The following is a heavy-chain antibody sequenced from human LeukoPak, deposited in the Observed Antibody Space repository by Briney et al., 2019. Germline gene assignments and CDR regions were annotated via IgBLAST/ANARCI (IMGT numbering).Heavy chain of an antibody. CDR2: IYYSGST. CDR1: GGSISSYY. V-gene: IGHV4-59*08. J-gene: IGHJ5*02. Sequence: SETLPLTCTVSGGSISSYYWSWIRQPPGKGLEWIGYIYYSGSTNYNPSLKSRVTISVDTSKNQFSLKLSSVTAADTAVYYCARRRVAAAGNNWFDPWGQGTLVTVSS. CDR3: ARRRVAAAGNNWFDP. D-gene: IGHD6-13*01.